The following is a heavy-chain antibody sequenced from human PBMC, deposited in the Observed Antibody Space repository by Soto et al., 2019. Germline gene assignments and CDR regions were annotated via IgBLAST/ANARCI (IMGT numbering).Heavy chain of an antibody. CDR2: IYPGDSDT. V-gene: IGHV5-51*01. D-gene: IGHD1-26*01. J-gene: IGHJ6*02. CDR3: ARQGRDGRYWDGMGV. CDR1: GYSFTSYW. Sequence: HWYSPNVSCKDSGYSFTSYWIGWVRQMPGKGLEWMGIIYPGDSDTRYSPSFQGQVTISADKSISTAYLQWSSLKASDTAMYYCARQGRDGRYWDGMGVWGQGTTV.